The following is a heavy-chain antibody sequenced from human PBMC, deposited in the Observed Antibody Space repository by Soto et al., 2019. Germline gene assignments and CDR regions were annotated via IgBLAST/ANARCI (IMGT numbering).Heavy chain of an antibody. CDR2: ISGSGGST. V-gene: IGHV3-23*01. J-gene: IGHJ4*02. CDR3: AKDDLDSSSPYYFDY. Sequence: EVQLLESGGGLVQPGGSLRLSCAASGFTFSSYAMSWVRQAPGKGLEWVSAISGSGGSTYYADSVKGRFTISRDNSKNTLYLQMNNLRAEDTAVYYCAKDDLDSSSPYYFDYWGQGTLVTVSS. CDR1: GFTFSSYA. D-gene: IGHD6-6*01.